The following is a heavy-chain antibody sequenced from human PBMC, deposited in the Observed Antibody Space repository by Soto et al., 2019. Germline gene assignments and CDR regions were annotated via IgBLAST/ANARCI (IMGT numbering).Heavy chain of an antibody. D-gene: IGHD3-3*01. CDR1: GLSFSVYA. J-gene: IGHJ5*02. Sequence: EVQLLQSGGGLVQPGGSLRLSCVDSGLSFSVYAFNWVRQAPGKGLEWVSTIGSPGQTYYADSVQGRFTISRDNSKSTVYMHMNRLRAEDTAMYYCARDGINGNGVFDGFDPGGQGTLVTVSS. V-gene: IGHV3-23*01. CDR3: ARDGINGNGVFDGFDP. CDR2: IGSPGQT.